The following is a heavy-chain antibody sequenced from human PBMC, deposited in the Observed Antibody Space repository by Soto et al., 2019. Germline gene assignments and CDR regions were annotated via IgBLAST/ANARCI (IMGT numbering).Heavy chain of an antibody. CDR3: SKAKKSSSGNNNWFDP. Sequence: PSETLSLTCAVSGGPISSGGYSWSWIRQPPGKGLEWIGYIYHSGSTYYNPSLKSRVTISVDRSKNQFSLKLSSVPAADTAVYYRSKAKKSSSGNNNWFDPWGQGTLVTVSS. V-gene: IGHV4-30-2*01. J-gene: IGHJ5*02. CDR2: IYHSGST. CDR1: GGPISSGGYS. D-gene: IGHD3-22*01.